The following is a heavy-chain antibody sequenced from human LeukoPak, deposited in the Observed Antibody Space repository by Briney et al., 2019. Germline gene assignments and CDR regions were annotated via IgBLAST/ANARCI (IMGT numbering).Heavy chain of an antibody. CDR3: AREEMATGGVDY. V-gene: IGHV1-46*01. J-gene: IGHJ4*02. D-gene: IGHD5-24*01. Sequence: GASVKVSCKASGYTFTSYYMHWVRQAPGQGLERMGIINPSGGSTSYAQKFQGRVTMTRDTSTSTVYMELSSLRSEDTAVYYCAREEMATGGVDYWGQGTLLTVSS. CDR1: GYTFTSYY. CDR2: INPSGGST.